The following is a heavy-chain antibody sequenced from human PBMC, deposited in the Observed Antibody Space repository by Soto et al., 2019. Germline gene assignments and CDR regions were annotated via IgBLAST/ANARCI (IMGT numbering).Heavy chain of an antibody. CDR3: ARHNHEWFGELLYTYSFDT. D-gene: IGHD3-10*01. CDR2: IYYSGST. V-gene: IGHV4-39*01. CDR1: GGSISSRSYY. J-gene: IGHJ5*02. Sequence: SETLSLTCTVSGGSISSRSYYWGWIRQPPGKGLEWIGSIYYSGSTYYNPSLKSRVTISADTSKNQFSLKLSSVTAADTAVYYCARHNHEWFGELLYTYSFDTWGQGTQVTVSS.